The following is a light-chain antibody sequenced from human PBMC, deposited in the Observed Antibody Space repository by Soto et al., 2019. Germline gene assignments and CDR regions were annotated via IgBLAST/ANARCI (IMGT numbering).Light chain of an antibody. CDR1: SSDIGGHDY. Sequence: QSALTQPASVSGSPGQSITISCNGTSSDIGGHDYVSWYQQQSGKAPKLTIFEVSNRPSGVSNRFSGSKSGNTASLTISGLQAEDEADYYGSSSTDSDNFYVFGSGTKLTVL. CDR3: SSSTDSDNFYV. CDR2: EVS. J-gene: IGLJ1*01. V-gene: IGLV2-14*01.